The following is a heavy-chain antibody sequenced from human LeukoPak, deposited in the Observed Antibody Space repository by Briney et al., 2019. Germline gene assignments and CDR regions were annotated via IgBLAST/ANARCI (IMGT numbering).Heavy chain of an antibody. CDR3: ARYSSTWCFDY. V-gene: IGHV4-34*01. CDR1: GGSFSGYY. Sequence: SETLSLTCAVYGGSFSGYYWSWIRQPPGKGLEWIGEINHGGSTNYNPSLKSRVTISVDTSKNQFSLKLSSVTAADTAVYYCARYSSTWCFDYWGQGTLVTVSS. J-gene: IGHJ4*02. D-gene: IGHD6-13*01. CDR2: INHGGST.